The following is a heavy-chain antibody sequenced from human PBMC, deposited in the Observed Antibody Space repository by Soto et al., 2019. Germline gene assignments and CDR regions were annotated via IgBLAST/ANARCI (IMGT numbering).Heavy chain of an antibody. CDR2: ISSSGSTI. V-gene: IGHV3-11*01. J-gene: IGHJ4*02. CDR1: GFTFSDYY. CDR3: ARDRYYYGSGSYYSRLDY. D-gene: IGHD3-10*01. Sequence: PGGSLRLSCAASGFTFSDYYMSWIRQAPGKGLEWVSYISSSGSTIYYAGSVKGRFTISRDNAKNSLYLQMNSLRAEDTAVYYCARDRYYYGSGSYYSRLDYRGQGTLVTVSS.